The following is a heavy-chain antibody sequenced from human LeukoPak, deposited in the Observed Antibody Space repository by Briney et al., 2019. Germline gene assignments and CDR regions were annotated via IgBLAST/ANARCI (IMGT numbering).Heavy chain of an antibody. V-gene: IGHV4-39*07. CDR1: GGSISSSSYY. D-gene: IGHD2-21*02. J-gene: IGHJ4*02. CDR3: AREGDFDAFDD. Sequence: SETLSLTCTVSGGSISSSSYYWGWIRQPPGKGLEWIGSIYHSGSAYYNPSLKSRLTISVDTSRNQFSLRLSSVTAADTAVYYCAREGDFDAFDDWGQGTLVSVSS. CDR2: IYHSGSA.